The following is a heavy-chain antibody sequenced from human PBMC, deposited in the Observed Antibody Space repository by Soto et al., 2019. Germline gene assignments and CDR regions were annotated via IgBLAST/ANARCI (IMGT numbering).Heavy chain of an antibody. J-gene: IGHJ2*01. Sequence: QVQLVQSGAEVKKPGSSVKVSCKTSGGSFNNLAISWVRQAPGQGLEWMGGILPIIGTANYAQTFQGRVTITADKATSTASIELSSLRSEDTAVYYCAVRTGEGLRAYWDFDLWCRGTLVTVSS. CDR1: GGSFNNLA. D-gene: IGHD1-1*01. CDR3: AVRTGEGLRAYWDFDL. CDR2: ILPIIGTA. V-gene: IGHV1-69*06.